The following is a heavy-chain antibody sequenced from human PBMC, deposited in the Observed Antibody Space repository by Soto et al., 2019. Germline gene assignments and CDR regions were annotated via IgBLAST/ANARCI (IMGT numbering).Heavy chain of an antibody. CDR3: ARERTRLRKGGGGGRYYYYGMDV. J-gene: IGHJ6*02. Sequence: QVQLVQSGAEVKKPGSSVKVSCKASGGTFSSYAISWVRQAPGQGLEWMGGIIPIFGTANYAQKFQGRVTITADESTSTAYMELSSLRSEDTAVYSCARERTRLRKGGGGGRYYYYGMDVWGQGTTVTVSS. CDR1: GGTFSSYA. V-gene: IGHV1-69*01. D-gene: IGHD4-17*01. CDR2: IIPIFGTA.